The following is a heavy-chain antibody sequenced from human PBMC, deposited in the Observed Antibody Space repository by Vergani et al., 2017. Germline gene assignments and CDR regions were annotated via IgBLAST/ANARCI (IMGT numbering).Heavy chain of an antibody. D-gene: IGHD6-19*01. CDR2: IYYSGST. V-gene: IGHV4-39*01. J-gene: IGHJ4*02. CDR1: GGSISSSSYY. CDR3: ASTPVAGYGSFTFDY. Sequence: QLQLQESGPGLVKPSETLSLTCTVSGGSISSSSYYWGWIRQPPGKGLEWIGSIYYSGSTYYNPSLKSRVTISVDTSKNQFSLKLSSVTAADTAVYYSASTPVAGYGSFTFDYWGQGTLVTVSS.